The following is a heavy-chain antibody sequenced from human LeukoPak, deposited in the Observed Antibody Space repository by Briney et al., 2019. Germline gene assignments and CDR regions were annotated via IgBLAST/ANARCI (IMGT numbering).Heavy chain of an antibody. D-gene: IGHD6-13*01. CDR3: ASGSYSSSWYSSYYYYGMDV. CDR1: GFTFSSYE. J-gene: IGHJ6*04. Sequence: GGSLRLSCAASGFTFSSYEMNWVRQAPGKGVEWVSYISSSGRTIYYADSVKGRFTISRDNAKNSLYLQMNSLRAEDTAVYYCASGSYSSSWYSSYYYYGMDVWGKGTTVTVSS. CDR2: ISSSGRTI. V-gene: IGHV3-48*03.